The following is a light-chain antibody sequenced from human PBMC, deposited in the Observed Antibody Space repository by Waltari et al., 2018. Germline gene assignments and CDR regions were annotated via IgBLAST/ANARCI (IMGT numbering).Light chain of an antibody. V-gene: IGKV3-20*01. J-gene: IGKJ2*01. CDR2: GAS. CDR3: QQYGTSSYT. Sequence: EFVLTQSPGTLSLSPGERATLSCRSSQSVSSSYFAWYQQKPGQAPRLLIYGASSRATGIPDRFSGSGSGTDFTLTISRLEPEDFAVYYCQQYGTSSYTFGQGTKLEI. CDR1: QSVSSSY.